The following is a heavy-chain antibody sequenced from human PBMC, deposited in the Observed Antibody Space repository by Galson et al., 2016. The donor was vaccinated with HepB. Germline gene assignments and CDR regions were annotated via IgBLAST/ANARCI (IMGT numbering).Heavy chain of an antibody. CDR3: ARGIWNSFDV. D-gene: IGHD2-15*01. CDR2: TYK. CDR1: GDSVSSNSVA. Sequence: CAISGDSVSSNSVAWSWIRQPPSRGLEWLGRTYKNYATSVKSRITINSDTSKNQFSLHLNSVTPDDTAVYYCARGIWNSFDVWGQGTVVTVSS. V-gene: IGHV6-1*01. J-gene: IGHJ3*01.